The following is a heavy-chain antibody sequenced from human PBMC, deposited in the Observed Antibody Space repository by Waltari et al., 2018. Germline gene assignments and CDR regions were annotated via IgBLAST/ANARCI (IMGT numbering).Heavy chain of an antibody. CDR3: ARGGGDGQVHH. V-gene: IGHV3-7*03. J-gene: IGHJ4*02. Sequence: VQLTASGGGLVQPGGSLRLSCQDSVFTFYHFWMTWLRQVPGKGLEWVANKNQNGTEQYFVDSFKGRFTISRDNAKRSLYLQMNNLRVDDTAMYYCARGGGDGQVHHWGQGTLVTVSS. CDR2: KNQNGTEQ. D-gene: IGHD3-16*01. CDR1: VFTFYHFW.